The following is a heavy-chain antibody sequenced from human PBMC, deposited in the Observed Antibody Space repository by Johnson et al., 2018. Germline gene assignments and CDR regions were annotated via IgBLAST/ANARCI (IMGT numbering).Heavy chain of an antibody. J-gene: IGHJ3*02. CDR1: GFTFSGYW. D-gene: IGHD1-26*01. CDR3: ARGFDTNAFDI. V-gene: IGHV3-74*01. CDR2: INSDGSTT. Sequence: VQLQESGGGLVQPGGSLRLSCAGSGFTFSGYWMHCVRQAPGKGLVWVSRINSDGSTTNYADSVKGRFTISRDNAKDTLFLQMNSLRAEDTAVYYCARGFDTNAFDIWGQGTMVTVSS.